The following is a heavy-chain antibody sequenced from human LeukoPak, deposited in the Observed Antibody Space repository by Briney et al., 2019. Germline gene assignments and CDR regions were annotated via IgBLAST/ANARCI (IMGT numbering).Heavy chain of an antibody. J-gene: IGHJ5*02. Sequence: ASVKVSCKASGGTFSSYAISWVRQAPGQGLEWMGGIIPIFGTANYAQKFQGRVTITTDESTSTVYMELSSLRSEDTAVYYCARPHACSSTSCFDWFDPWGQGTLVTVSS. D-gene: IGHD2-2*01. CDR1: GGTFSSYA. CDR2: IIPIFGTA. V-gene: IGHV1-69*05. CDR3: ARPHACSSTSCFDWFDP.